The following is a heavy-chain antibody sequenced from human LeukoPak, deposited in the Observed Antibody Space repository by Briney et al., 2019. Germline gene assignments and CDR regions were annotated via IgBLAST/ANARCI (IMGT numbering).Heavy chain of an antibody. J-gene: IGHJ4*02. D-gene: IGHD2-15*01. V-gene: IGHV4-34*01. CDR2: INHSGST. CDR3: ARGLGYCSGGSCSKYYFDY. CDR1: GGSFSGYY. Sequence: SETLSLTCAVYGGSFSGYYWSWLRQPPGKGLEWIGEINHSGSTNYNPSLKSRVTISVDTSKNQFSLKLSSVTAADTAVYYCARGLGYCSGGSCSKYYFDYWGQGTLVTVSS.